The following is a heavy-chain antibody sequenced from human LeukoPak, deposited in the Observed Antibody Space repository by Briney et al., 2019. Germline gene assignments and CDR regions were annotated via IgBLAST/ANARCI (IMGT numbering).Heavy chain of an antibody. V-gene: IGHV4-34*01. CDR1: GASFSAYY. CDR2: VNHTGIT. CDR3: ARRTRFGDFIDY. J-gene: IGHJ4*02. Sequence: SETLSLTCAVSGASFSAYYWSWIRQPPEKGLGWLGEVNHTGITDYNPSLKSRVTISVDTSKNQFSLRLSSVTAADSAVYYCARRTRFGDFIDYWGQGTLVTVSS. D-gene: IGHD3-10*01.